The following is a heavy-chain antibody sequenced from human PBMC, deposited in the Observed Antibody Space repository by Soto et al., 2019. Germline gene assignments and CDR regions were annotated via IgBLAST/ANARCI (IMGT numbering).Heavy chain of an antibody. Sequence: PGGSLRLSCAASGFTFSSYGMHWVRQAPGKGLEWVAVISYDGSNKYYADSVKGRFTISRDNSKNTLYLQMNSLRAEDTAVYYCAKDMDIVVVVAVRPYKDVWSKGTTVTVSS. V-gene: IGHV3-30*18. J-gene: IGHJ6*03. CDR1: GFTFSSYG. D-gene: IGHD2-15*01. CDR3: AKDMDIVVVVAVRPYKDV. CDR2: ISYDGSNK.